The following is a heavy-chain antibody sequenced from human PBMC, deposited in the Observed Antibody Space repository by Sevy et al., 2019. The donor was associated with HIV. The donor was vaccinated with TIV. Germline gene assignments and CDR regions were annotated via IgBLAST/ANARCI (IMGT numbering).Heavy chain of an antibody. CDR3: TRDVCCSGGRCYPNYYYGMDV. V-gene: IGHV1-18*01. Sequence: ASVKVSCKASGYTFTSYGISWVRQAPGQGLEWMGWISAYNGNTNYPQKLQGRVTMTTDTSTSTAYMEQRSLRSDDTAVYYCTRDVCCSGGRCYPNYYYGMDVWGQGTTVTVSS. J-gene: IGHJ6*02. D-gene: IGHD2-15*01. CDR2: ISAYNGNT. CDR1: GYTFTSYG.